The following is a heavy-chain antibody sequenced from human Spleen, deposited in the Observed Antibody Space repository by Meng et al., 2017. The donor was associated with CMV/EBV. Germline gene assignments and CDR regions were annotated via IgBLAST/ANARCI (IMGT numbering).Heavy chain of an antibody. CDR3: AKAKDFWSDYFFYGMDV. V-gene: IGHV3-23*01. CDR2: INRSSGRT. Sequence: GESLKISCAASGFSFSSHVMSWVRQAPGKGLEWVSSINRSSGRTYYADSVQGRFNISRDNSKNTLFLQMNSLRAEDTAVYYCAKAKDFWSDYFFYGMDVWGQGTTVTVSS. J-gene: IGHJ6*02. CDR1: GFSFSSHV. D-gene: IGHD3-3*01.